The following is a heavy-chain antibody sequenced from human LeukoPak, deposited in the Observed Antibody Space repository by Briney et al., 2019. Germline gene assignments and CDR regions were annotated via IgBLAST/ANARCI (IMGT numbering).Heavy chain of an antibody. CDR1: GFTFSNAW. CDR2: LKSKTDGGTT. J-gene: IGHJ4*02. D-gene: IGHD6-6*01. V-gene: IGHV3-15*01. CDR3: TTGHRSSFQY. Sequence: GGSLRLSCAASGFTFSNAWMSWVRQAPGRGMEWVGRLKSKTDGGTTDYAAPVKGRFTILRDDSKNTLYLQMNSLKTEDTAVYYCTTGHRSSFQYWGQGTLVTVSS.